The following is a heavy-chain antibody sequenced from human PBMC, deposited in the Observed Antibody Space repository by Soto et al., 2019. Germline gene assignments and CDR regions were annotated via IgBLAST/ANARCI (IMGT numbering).Heavy chain of an antibody. Sequence: QVQLQQWGAGLLKPSETLSLTYAVYGGSFSGYYWSWIRQPPGKGLEWIGEINHSGSTNYNPSLKSRVTISVDTSKNQFSLKLSSVTAADTAVYYCARGPSRIMITFGGVIRYWGQGTLVTVSS. CDR3: ARGPSRIMITFGGVIRY. CDR1: GGSFSGYY. D-gene: IGHD3-16*02. CDR2: INHSGST. J-gene: IGHJ4*02. V-gene: IGHV4-34*01.